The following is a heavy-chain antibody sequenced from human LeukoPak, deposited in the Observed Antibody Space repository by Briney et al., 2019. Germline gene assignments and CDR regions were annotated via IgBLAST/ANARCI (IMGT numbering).Heavy chain of an antibody. V-gene: IGHV4-59*08. Sequence: PSETLSLTCTFSVDSITTYHWSWIRQPPGKGLEWIGYVYYSGSTNYNPSLKSRVTMSIDTPKNQFSLELTSVTAADTAVYYCVRHTWFGTRHWFDPWGQGTLVTVSS. CDR2: VYYSGST. CDR1: VDSITTYH. D-gene: IGHD3-10*01. J-gene: IGHJ5*02. CDR3: VRHTWFGTRHWFDP.